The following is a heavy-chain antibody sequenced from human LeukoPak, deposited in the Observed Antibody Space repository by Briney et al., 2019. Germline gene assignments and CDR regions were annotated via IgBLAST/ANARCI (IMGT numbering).Heavy chain of an antibody. D-gene: IGHD3-9*01. CDR3: ARHNGFDRGYYYYMDV. CDR1: GGSISSYY. J-gene: IGHJ6*03. V-gene: IGHV4-59*08. Sequence: SETLSLTCTVSGGSISSYYWSWIRQPPGKGLEWIGYIYYSGITNYNPSLKSRITMSVDTSKNQFSLKLTSVTAADTAVYYCARHNGFDRGYYYYMDVWGKGTTVTVSS. CDR2: IYYSGIT.